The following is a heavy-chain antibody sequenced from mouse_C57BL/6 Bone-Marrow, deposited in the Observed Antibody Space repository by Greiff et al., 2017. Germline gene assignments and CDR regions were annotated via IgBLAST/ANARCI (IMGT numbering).Heavy chain of an antibody. J-gene: IGHJ4*01. V-gene: IGHV14-4*01. D-gene: IGHD2-4*01. CDR2: IDPENGDT. CDR3: TSIYYDYDYAMDY. CDR1: GFNIKDDY. Sequence: EVKLKQSGAELVRPGASVKLSCTASGFNIKDDYMHWVKQRPEQGLEWIGWIDPENGDTEYASKFQGQATITADTSSNTAYLQLSSLTSEDTAVYYCTSIYYDYDYAMDYWGQGTSVTVSS.